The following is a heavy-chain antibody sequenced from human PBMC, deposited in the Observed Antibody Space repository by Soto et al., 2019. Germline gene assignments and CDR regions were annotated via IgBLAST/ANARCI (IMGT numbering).Heavy chain of an antibody. CDR1: GFTFSSYW. CDR3: SRDVVVGAKALNY. D-gene: IGHD2-15*01. J-gene: IGHJ4*02. V-gene: IGHV3-7*01. CDR2: IKGDGSEK. Sequence: EVQLVESGGGLVQPGGSLRLSCAASGFTFSSYWITWVRQAPGKGLEWVANIKGDGSEKHYVDSVKGRFTISRDNAKNSLYLQMNSLRAEDTAVYFCSRDVVVGAKALNYWGQGTLVTVSS.